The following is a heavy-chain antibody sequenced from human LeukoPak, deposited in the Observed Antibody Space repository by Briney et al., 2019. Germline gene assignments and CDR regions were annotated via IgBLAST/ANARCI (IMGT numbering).Heavy chain of an antibody. J-gene: IGHJ6*02. CDR2: ISSSSSYI. CDR1: GFTFSNYN. V-gene: IGHV3-21*01. CDR3: ATNYYGSGSYYPLYYGMDV. D-gene: IGHD3-10*01. Sequence: GGSLRLSCAASGFTFSNYNMNWVRQAPGKGLEWVSSISSSSSYIYYADSVKGRFTISRDNAKNSLYLQMNSLRAEDTAVYYRATNYYGSGSYYPLYYGMDVWGQGTTVTVSS.